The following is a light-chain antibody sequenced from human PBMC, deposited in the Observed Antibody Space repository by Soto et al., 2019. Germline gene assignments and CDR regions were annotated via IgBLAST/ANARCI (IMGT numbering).Light chain of an antibody. V-gene: IGLV3-21*04. CDR3: QVWDDNSVHHRVV. CDR2: YDS. Sequence: SYELTQPPSVSVAPGETARITCGGNNLASYSVHWYQQKPGQAPVLVIYYDSDRPSGIPERFSGSNSGNTATLSISRVEAGDGADYYCQVWDDNSVHHRVVFGGGTKLTVL. CDR1: NLASYS. J-gene: IGLJ2*01.